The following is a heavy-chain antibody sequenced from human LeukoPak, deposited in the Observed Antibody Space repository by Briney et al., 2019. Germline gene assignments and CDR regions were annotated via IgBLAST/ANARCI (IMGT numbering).Heavy chain of an antibody. CDR3: ARDEELIFQDYHDSGGGAGWFDP. D-gene: IGHD3-10*01. V-gene: IGHV1-18*04. J-gene: IGHJ5*02. CDR1: GYTFTGYY. Sequence: GASEKVSCKASGYTFTGYYMHWVRQAPGQELEWMGWISAYNGNTNYAQKLQGRVTMTTDTSTSTAYMELRSLRSDDTAVYYCARDEELIFQDYHDSGGGAGWFDPWGQGTLVTVSS. CDR2: ISAYNGNT.